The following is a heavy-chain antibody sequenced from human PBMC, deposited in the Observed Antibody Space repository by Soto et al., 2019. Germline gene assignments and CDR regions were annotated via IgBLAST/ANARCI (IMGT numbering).Heavy chain of an antibody. CDR2: IYYSGST. CDR3: ASEAKTKNFDY. J-gene: IGHJ4*02. Sequence: SETLSLTCTVSGGSISSYYWSWIRQPPGKGLEWIGYIYYSGSTNYNPSLKSRVTISVDTSTSTVYMELSSLRSEDTAVYYCASEAKTKNFDYWGQGTLVTVSS. CDR1: GGSISSYY. D-gene: IGHD1-1*01. V-gene: IGHV4-59*01.